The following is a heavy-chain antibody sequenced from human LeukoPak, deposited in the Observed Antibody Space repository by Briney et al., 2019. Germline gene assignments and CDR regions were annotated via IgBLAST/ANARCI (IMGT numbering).Heavy chain of an antibody. J-gene: IGHJ4*02. V-gene: IGHV3-23*01. D-gene: IGHD4-17*01. CDR1: GFTFNNYA. CDR3: AKDVDYGDYVVS. Sequence: GGSLRLSCAASGFTFNNYAMSWVRQAPGRGLEWVSAISSGGDTTYYADSVKGRFTVSRDNSKNTLYLQMNSLRAEDTAIYYCAKDVDYGDYVVSWGQGTLVTVSS. CDR2: ISSGGDTT.